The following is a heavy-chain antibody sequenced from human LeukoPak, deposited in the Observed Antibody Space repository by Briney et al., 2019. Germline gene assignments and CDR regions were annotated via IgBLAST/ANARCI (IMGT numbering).Heavy chain of an antibody. V-gene: IGHV1-18*01. J-gene: IGHJ4*02. CDR1: GYTFTSYG. CDR3: ARDLGNGYYGSGGFFDY. Sequence: ASVKVSCKASGYTFTSYGISWVRQAPGQGLEWMGWISAYNGNTNYAQKLQGRVTMTTDTSTSTAYMELRSLRSDDTAVYYCARDLGNGYYGSGGFFDYWAQGTLVTVSS. D-gene: IGHD3-10*01. CDR2: ISAYNGNT.